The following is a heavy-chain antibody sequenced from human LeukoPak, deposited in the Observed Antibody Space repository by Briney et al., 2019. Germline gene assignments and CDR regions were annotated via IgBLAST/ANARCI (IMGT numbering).Heavy chain of an antibody. CDR2: TYYRSKWSA. J-gene: IGHJ4*02. CDR3: ARSNWYSFDY. D-gene: IGHD1-7*01. CDR1: GDSVSSNSVG. Sequence: SQTLSLTCDISGDSVSSNSVGWHWIRQSPSRGLEWLGKTYYRSKWSADYALSVKSRITINPDTSKNQFSLHLNSVTPEDTAVYYCARSNWYSFDYWGQGTLVTVSS. V-gene: IGHV6-1*01.